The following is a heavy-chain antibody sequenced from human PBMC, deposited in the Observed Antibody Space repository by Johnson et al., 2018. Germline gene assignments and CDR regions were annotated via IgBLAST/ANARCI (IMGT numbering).Heavy chain of an antibody. V-gene: IGHV3-30*03. J-gene: IGHJ3*02. CDR1: GFTFSGFG. Sequence: QVQLVESGGGVVQPGRSLRLSCAASGFTFSGFGMHWVRQAPGKGLEWLALISYDGSNKYYADSVKGRFTISRDSSKNTLYLQMSSLRAEDRAVYYCARKGGPKDALDIWGQGTMVTVSS. D-gene: IGHD3-16*01. CDR2: ISYDGSNK. CDR3: ARKGGPKDALDI.